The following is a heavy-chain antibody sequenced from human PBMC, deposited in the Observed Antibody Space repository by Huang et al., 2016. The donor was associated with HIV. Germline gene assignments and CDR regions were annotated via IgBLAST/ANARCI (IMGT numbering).Heavy chain of an antibody. CDR3: ARDPLDIRRHFDF. Sequence: QVQLVQSGAEVKKPGTSVKVSCKTSGYTFSSHALHWLRQAPGQRPEWMGWRNGGNGDTKDSQRFPVRVTITRDTSANIGYMELNSLLSEDTAVYYCARDPLDIRRHFDFWGQGSLVTVSS. CDR1: GYTFSSHA. CDR2: RNGGNGDT. D-gene: IGHD3-3*01. J-gene: IGHJ4*02. V-gene: IGHV1-3*01.